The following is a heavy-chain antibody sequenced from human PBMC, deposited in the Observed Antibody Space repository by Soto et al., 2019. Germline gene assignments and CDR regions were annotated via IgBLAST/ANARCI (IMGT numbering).Heavy chain of an antibody. CDR2: MVVGSGNT. J-gene: IGHJ4*02. CDR1: GFTFTSSA. D-gene: IGHD4-17*01. CDR3: ARDEYGDALDY. Sequence: SVKVSCKASGFTFTSSAVQWVRQARGQRLEWIGWMVVGSGNTNYAQKFQERVTITRDMSTSTAYMELRSLRSDDTAVYYCARDEYGDALDYWGQGTLVTVSS. V-gene: IGHV1-58*01.